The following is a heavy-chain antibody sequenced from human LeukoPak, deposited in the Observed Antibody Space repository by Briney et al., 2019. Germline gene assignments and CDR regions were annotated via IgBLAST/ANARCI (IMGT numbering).Heavy chain of an antibody. D-gene: IGHD3-3*01. V-gene: IGHV1-69*05. J-gene: IGHJ5*02. Sequence: SVKVSCKASGGTFISYAISWVRPAPGQGLEWMGRIIPIFGTANYAQKFQGRATITTDESTSTAYMERSSLRSEDTSVYYCARGGSITSVKLRFNWFDPWGQGTLVTVSS. CDR3: ARGGSITSVKLRFNWFDP. CDR2: IIPIFGTA. CDR1: GGTFISYA.